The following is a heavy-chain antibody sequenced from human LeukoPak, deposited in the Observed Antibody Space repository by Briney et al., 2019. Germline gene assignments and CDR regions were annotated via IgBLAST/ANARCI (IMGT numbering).Heavy chain of an antibody. Sequence: GGSLRLSCAASGFTFSSYAMSWVRQAPGKGLEWVSAISGSGGSTYYADSVKGRFTISRDNSKNTLYLQMNSLRAEDTAVYYCARVMITFGGVIAFDYWGQGTLVTVSS. CDR2: ISGSGGST. CDR3: ARVMITFGGVIAFDY. J-gene: IGHJ4*02. V-gene: IGHV3-23*01. CDR1: GFTFSSYA. D-gene: IGHD3-16*02.